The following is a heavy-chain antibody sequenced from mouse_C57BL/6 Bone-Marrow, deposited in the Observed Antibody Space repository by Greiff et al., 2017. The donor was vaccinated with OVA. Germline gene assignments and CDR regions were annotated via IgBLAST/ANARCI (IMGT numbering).Heavy chain of an antibody. D-gene: IGHD2-4*01. V-gene: IGHV5-4*03. CDR2: ISDGGSYT. CDR3: ARDYAFAY. Sequence: EVKVVESGGGLVKPGGSLKLSCAASGFTFSSYAMSWVRQTPEKRLEWVATISDGGSYTYYPDNVKGRFTISRDNAKNNLYLQMSHLKSEDTAMYYCARDYAFAYWGQGTLVTVSA. CDR1: GFTFSSYA. J-gene: IGHJ3*01.